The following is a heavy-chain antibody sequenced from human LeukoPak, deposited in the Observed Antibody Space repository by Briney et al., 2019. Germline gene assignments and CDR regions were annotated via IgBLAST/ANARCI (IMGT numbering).Heavy chain of an antibody. D-gene: IGHD5-12*01. Sequence: PGGSLRLSCAASGFTFSSYSMNWVRQAPGKGLEWVSSISSSSSYIYYADSVKGRFTISRDNAKNSLYLQMNSLRAEDTAVYYCAREGYSGYDANYFDYWGQGTLVTVSS. V-gene: IGHV3-21*01. CDR2: ISSSSSYI. CDR3: AREGYSGYDANYFDY. CDR1: GFTFSSYS. J-gene: IGHJ4*02.